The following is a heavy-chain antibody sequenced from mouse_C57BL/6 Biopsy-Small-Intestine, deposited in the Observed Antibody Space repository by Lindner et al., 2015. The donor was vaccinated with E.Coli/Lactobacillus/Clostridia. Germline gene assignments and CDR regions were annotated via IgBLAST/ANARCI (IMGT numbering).Heavy chain of an antibody. D-gene: IGHD6-2*01. Sequence: SVKVSCKASGYTFTSYYMHWVRQAPGQGLEWMGLVNPSTGITTYAQKFQGRVTMTRDTSTSTVYMELSSLRSEDTAVFYCARDGRYCSGGLCFNYYYYMDVWGKGTTVTVSS. V-gene: IGHV1-53*01. CDR1: GYTFTSYY. CDR3: ARDGRYCSGGLCFNYYYYMDV. J-gene: IGHJ1*03. CDR2: VNPSTGIT.